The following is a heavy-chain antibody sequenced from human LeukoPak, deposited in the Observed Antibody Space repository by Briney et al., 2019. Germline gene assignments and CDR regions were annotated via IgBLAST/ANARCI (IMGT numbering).Heavy chain of an antibody. J-gene: IGHJ4*02. V-gene: IGHV4-59*08. CDR2: IYYSGST. CDR3: ARLPFYDSSGF. Sequence: SETLSLTCTVSGDSISSYYWSWIRQPPGKGLEWIGYIYYSGSTNYNPSLKSRVTISVDTSKNQFSLKLSSVTAADTAVYYCARLPFYDSSGFWGQGTLVTVSS. CDR1: GDSISSYY. D-gene: IGHD3-22*01.